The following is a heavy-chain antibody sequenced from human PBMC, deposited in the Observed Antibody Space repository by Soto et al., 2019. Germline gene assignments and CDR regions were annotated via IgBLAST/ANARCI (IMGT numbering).Heavy chain of an antibody. V-gene: IGHV1-24*01. D-gene: IGHD5-12*01. CDR1: GYTLTELS. J-gene: IGHJ6*02. Sequence: QVQLVQSGAEVKKPGASVKVSCKVSGYTLTELSMHWVRQAPGKGLEWMGGFDPEDGETIYAQKVQGRVTMTEDTXTXTXXMELSSLRSEDTAVYYCATAPGGLTGGYYYYGMDVWGQGTTVTVSS. CDR3: ATAPGGLTGGYYYYGMDV. CDR2: FDPEDGET.